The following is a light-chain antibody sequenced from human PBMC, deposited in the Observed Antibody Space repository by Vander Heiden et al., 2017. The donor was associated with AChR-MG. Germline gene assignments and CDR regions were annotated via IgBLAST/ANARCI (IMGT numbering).Light chain of an antibody. Sequence: EIVLTQSPATLSLSPGERATLSCRASQSVGSYLAWYQQKPGQAPRLLIYDASNRATGIPARFSGSGSGTDFTLTISSLEPEDFAVYYCQQRSNWPPGRTFGQGTRLEIK. CDR3: QQRSNWPPGRT. CDR2: DAS. J-gene: IGKJ5*01. CDR1: QSVGSY. V-gene: IGKV3-11*01.